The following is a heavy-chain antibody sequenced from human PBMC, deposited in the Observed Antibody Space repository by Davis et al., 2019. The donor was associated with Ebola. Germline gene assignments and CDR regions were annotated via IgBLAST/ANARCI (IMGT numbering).Heavy chain of an antibody. CDR3: ARGKNYYPSNWFDP. CDR2: MNPNSGNT. J-gene: IGHJ5*02. Sequence: ASVKVSCKASGGTFSSYAISWVRQAPGQGLEWMGWMNPNSGNTGYAQKFQGRVTMTRNTSISTAYMELSSLRSEDTAVYYCARGKNYYPSNWFDPWGQGTLVTVSS. D-gene: IGHD3-22*01. CDR1: GGTFSSYA. V-gene: IGHV1-8*02.